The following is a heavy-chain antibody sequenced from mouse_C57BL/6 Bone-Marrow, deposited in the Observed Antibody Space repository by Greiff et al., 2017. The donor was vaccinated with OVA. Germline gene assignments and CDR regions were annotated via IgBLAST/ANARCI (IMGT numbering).Heavy chain of an antibody. Sequence: ESGPGLVKPSQSLSLPCSVTGYSITSGYYWTWIRQFPGNKLEWMGYISYDGSNNYNPSLKNRISITRDTSKNQFFLKLNSVTTEDTATYYCARKTTTRYFDVWGTGTTVTVSS. CDR2: ISYDGSN. CDR3: ARKTTTRYFDV. V-gene: IGHV3-6*01. CDR1: GYSITSGYY. D-gene: IGHD6-1*02. J-gene: IGHJ1*03.